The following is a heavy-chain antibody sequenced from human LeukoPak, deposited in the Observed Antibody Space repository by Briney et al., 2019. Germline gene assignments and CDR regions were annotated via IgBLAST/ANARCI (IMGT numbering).Heavy chain of an antibody. CDR3: GRDRRSGGSCYYFDY. Sequence: PGGSLRLSCAAAAFNVSIYIMNWVRQAPGKGPEWVSSISSSSNYIYYTDSVKGRFTISRDNANHSLYLQMNSLRAEDTAAYYCGRDRRSGGSCYYFDYWGQGTLVTVSS. CDR1: AFNVSIYI. V-gene: IGHV3-21*01. J-gene: IGHJ4*02. D-gene: IGHD2-15*01. CDR2: ISSSSNYI.